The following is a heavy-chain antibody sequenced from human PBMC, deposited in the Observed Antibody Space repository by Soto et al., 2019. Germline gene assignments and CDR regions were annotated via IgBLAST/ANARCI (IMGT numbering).Heavy chain of an antibody. CDR2: IISSSSTI. CDR3: ARDNLYDILTGYCPFDI. J-gene: IGHJ3*02. Sequence: GGSLRLSCAASGFTFSSYSMNWVRQAPGKGLEWVSYIISSSSTIYFADSVKGRFTISRDNAKNSLYLQMNSLRAEDTAVYYCARDNLYDILTGYCPFDIWGQGTMVTVSS. CDR1: GFTFSSYS. V-gene: IGHV3-48*01. D-gene: IGHD3-9*01.